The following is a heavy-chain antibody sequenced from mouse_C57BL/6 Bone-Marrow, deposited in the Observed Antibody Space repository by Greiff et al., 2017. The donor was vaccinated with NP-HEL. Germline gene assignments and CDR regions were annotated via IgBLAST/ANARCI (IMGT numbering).Heavy chain of an antibody. D-gene: IGHD1-1*01. CDR1: GYTFTSYW. J-gene: IGHJ2*01. CDR3: ARSIGTTVAHFDY. CDR2: IHPNSGST. V-gene: IGHV1-64*01. Sequence: QVQLQQPGAELVKPGASVKLSCKASGYTFTSYWMHWVKQRPGQGLEWIGMIHPNSGSTNYNEKFKSKATLTVDKSSSTAYMQLSSLTSEDSAVYYCARSIGTTVAHFDYWGQGTTLTVSS.